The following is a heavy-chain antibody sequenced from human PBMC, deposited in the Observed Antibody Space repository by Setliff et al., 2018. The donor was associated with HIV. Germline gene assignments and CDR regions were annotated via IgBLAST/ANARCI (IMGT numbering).Heavy chain of an antibody. CDR2: IIPILGIA. Sequence: SVKVSCKASGYTFTSYAISWVRQAPGQGLEWMGGIIPILGIANYAQKFQGRVTITADESTSTAYMELSSLRSEDTAVYYCARGIVVVIYYYYGMDVWGQGTTVTVSS. CDR1: GYTFTSYA. V-gene: IGHV1-69*10. CDR3: ARGIVVVIYYYYGMDV. D-gene: IGHD3-22*01. J-gene: IGHJ6*02.